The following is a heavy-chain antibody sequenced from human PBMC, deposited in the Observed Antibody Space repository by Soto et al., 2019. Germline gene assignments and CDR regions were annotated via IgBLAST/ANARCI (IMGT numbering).Heavy chain of an antibody. CDR1: GGSISSSSSY. V-gene: IGHV4-39*01. J-gene: IGHJ5*02. CDR2: INYSGTT. D-gene: IGHD5-18*01. Sequence: QLQLQESGPGLVKPSETLSLTCTVSGGSISSSSSYWGWIRQPPGKGLEWIGTINYSGTTYYNPSLNSRVTISVDTSKNQFSLKVGSVTAADTAIYYCARLPRIQLWLGWLDPWGQGTLVTVSS. CDR3: ARLPRIQLWLGWLDP.